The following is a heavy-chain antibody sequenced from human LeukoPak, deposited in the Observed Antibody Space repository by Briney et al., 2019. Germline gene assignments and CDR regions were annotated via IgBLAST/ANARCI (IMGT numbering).Heavy chain of an antibody. CDR1: GGSVSSADYY. D-gene: IGHD3-3*01. CDR2: SHISGST. Sequence: SETLSLTCTVSGGSVSSADYYWSWIRQPPGKGLEWIGYSHISGSTYYNPSLKSRVTISVDTSKNHFSLKLSSVTAADTAVYYCARDHVLSRFAWFDPWGQGTLVTVSS. J-gene: IGHJ5*02. CDR3: ARDHVLSRFAWFDP. V-gene: IGHV4-30-4*08.